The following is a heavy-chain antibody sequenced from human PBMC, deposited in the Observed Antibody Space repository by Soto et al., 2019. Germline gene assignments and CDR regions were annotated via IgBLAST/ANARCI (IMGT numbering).Heavy chain of an antibody. CDR1: GYTFTSYG. J-gene: IGHJ4*02. V-gene: IGHV1-18*01. Sequence: QVQLVQSGAEVKKPGASVKVSCKASGYTFTSYGINWVRQAPGQGLEWMGWISAYNGNTHYAQKLQGRXTXTXYTSTSTAYMELRSLRSDDTAVYYCARVQSGYDFAYWGQGTLVTVSS. D-gene: IGHD5-12*01. CDR3: ARVQSGYDFAY. CDR2: ISAYNGNT.